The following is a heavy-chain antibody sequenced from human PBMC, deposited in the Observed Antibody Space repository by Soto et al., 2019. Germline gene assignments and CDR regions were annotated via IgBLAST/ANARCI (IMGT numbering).Heavy chain of an antibody. Sequence: QVQLVESGGGVVQPGRSLRLSCAASGFTFSSYAMHWVRQAPGKGLEWVAVISYDGSNKYYADSVKGRFTISRDNSKNTRYLQMNSLRAEDTAVYYCAGEGRYSYGFMMDYWGEGALVTVSS. CDR3: AGEGRYSYGFMMDY. D-gene: IGHD5-18*01. CDR2: ISYDGSNK. V-gene: IGHV3-30-3*01. CDR1: GFTFSSYA. J-gene: IGHJ4*02.